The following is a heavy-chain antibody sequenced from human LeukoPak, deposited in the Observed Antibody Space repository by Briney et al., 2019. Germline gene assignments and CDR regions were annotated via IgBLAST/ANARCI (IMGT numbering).Heavy chain of an antibody. CDR3: VREDTPATANY. Sequence: GGSLRLSCAASGFTFSSNYMSWVRQAPGKGLEWVSVIYSGDITYYADSVTGRFTISRDNSKDTLFLQMHSLRPGDTAVYYCVREDTPATANYWGQGTLVTISS. CDR2: IYSGDIT. D-gene: IGHD2-21*02. V-gene: IGHV3-53*01. J-gene: IGHJ4*02. CDR1: GFTFSSNY.